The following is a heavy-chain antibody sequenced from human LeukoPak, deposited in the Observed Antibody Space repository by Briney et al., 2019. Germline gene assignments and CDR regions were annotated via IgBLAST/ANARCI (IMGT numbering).Heavy chain of an antibody. CDR2: ISWNSGSI. Sequence: PGGSLRLSCAAPGFTFRSYAMSWVRQAPGKGLEWVSGISWNSGSIVYADSVKGRFTISRDNAKNSLYLQMNSLRAEHMALYYCAKVQSEYSSSSLAFDIWGQGTMVTVSS. D-gene: IGHD6-6*01. CDR3: AKVQSEYSSSSLAFDI. J-gene: IGHJ3*02. CDR1: GFTFRSYA. V-gene: IGHV3-9*03.